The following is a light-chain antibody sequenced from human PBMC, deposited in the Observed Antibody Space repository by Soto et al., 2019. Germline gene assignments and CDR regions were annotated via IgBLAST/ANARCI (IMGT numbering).Light chain of an antibody. CDR1: QSVRSSY. V-gene: IGKV3-20*01. CDR2: GAS. CDR3: QQYGDSART. Sequence: EIVLTQSPGTLSLSPGERATLSCRASQSVRSSYLAWYQQKPGQAPRLLISGASSRATGIPDRFSGSGSGTDFTLTISRLEPEDFAVYYCQQYGDSARTFGQGTKVEIK. J-gene: IGKJ1*01.